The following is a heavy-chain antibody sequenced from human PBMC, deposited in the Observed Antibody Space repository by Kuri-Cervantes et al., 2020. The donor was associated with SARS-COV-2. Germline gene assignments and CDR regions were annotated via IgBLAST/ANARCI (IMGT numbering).Heavy chain of an antibody. V-gene: IGHV3-23*01. CDR3: ARDSPTWIHTFDH. Sequence: GESLKISCAASGFTFSSYAMSWDRQAPGKGLEWVSAISGSGGSTYYADSVKGRFTISRDNSKNTLYLQMNSLIAEDTAVYYCARDSPTWIHTFDHWGQGTLVTVSS. J-gene: IGHJ4*02. CDR1: GFTFSSYA. D-gene: IGHD5-18*01. CDR2: ISGSGGST.